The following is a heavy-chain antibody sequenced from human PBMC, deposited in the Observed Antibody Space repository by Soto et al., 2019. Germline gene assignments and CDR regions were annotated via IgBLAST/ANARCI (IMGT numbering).Heavy chain of an antibody. V-gene: IGHV3-23*01. CDR1: GVTFSSYS. J-gene: IGHJ6*02. CDR3: ASDYYGMDV. Sequence: GVSLTLSCAASGVTFSSYSMNCFRQAPGKGLEWVSAISGSGGSTNYADSVKGRFTISRDDSKNTLYLQMNSLRAEDTATYYCASDYYGMDVWGQGTTVTVSS. CDR2: ISGSGGST.